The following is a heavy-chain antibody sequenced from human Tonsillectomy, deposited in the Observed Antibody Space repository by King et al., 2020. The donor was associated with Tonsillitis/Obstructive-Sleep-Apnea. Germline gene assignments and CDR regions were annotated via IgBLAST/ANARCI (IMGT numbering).Heavy chain of an antibody. Sequence: VQLVESGGGVVQPGRSLRLSCVGSGFTLNNYTLQWVQAPGRGLEWVAVISHDGSKKYYTDSVKGRFTISRDNSKNKVYLQMNSLGAEDTAVYYCARDQEQQLVPGFFDYWGQGTLVTVSS. D-gene: IGHD6-13*01. CDR2: ISHDGSKK. J-gene: IGHJ4*02. CDR3: ARDQEQQLVPGFFDY. CDR1: GFTLNNYT. V-gene: IGHV3-30*04.